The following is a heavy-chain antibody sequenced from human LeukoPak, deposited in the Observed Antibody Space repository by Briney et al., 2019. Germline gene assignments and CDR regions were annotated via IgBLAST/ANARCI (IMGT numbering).Heavy chain of an antibody. V-gene: IGHV3-21*01. CDR1: GFTFSSYS. Sequence: PGGSLRLSCAASGFTFSSYSMNWVRQAPGKGLEWVSSISSSSSYIYYADSVKGRFTISRDNAKNSLYLQMNSLRAEDTAVYYCARDPSKAVDLTVPHWGQGTLVTVSS. CDR3: ARDPSKAVDLTVPH. CDR2: ISSSSSYI. D-gene: IGHD4-17*01. J-gene: IGHJ4*02.